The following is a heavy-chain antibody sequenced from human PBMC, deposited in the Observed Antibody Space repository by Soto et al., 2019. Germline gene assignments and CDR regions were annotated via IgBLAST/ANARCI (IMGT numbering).Heavy chain of an antibody. CDR2: ISVDGSVT. J-gene: IGHJ4*02. Sequence: EVQLVESGGGLVQPGESLRLSCAASGLTLSNFWVNWVRQAPGRGLVWVSHISVDGSVTNYADSVKGRFTISRDNAKNTVYLQMNSLRAEDTAVYHCARPYCSSASCYSPPDYWGQGTLVTVSS. CDR1: GLTLSNFW. D-gene: IGHD2-2*01. CDR3: ARPYCSSASCYSPPDY. V-gene: IGHV3-74*01.